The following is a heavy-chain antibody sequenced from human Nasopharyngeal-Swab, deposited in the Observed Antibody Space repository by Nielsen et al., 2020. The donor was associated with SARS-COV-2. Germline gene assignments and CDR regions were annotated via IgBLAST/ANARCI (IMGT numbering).Heavy chain of an antibody. CDR3: ARVGIGYGFDY. CDR2: INPSGGST. V-gene: IGHV1-46*01. CDR1: GYTFTSYY. J-gene: IGHJ4*02. D-gene: IGHD5-12*01. Sequence: ASVKVSCKASGYTFTSYYMHWVRQAPGQGLEWMGLINPSGGSTTYAQKFQGRLTMTRDTSTSTVYMELSSLRSEDTAVYYCARVGIGYGFDYWGQGTLVTVSS.